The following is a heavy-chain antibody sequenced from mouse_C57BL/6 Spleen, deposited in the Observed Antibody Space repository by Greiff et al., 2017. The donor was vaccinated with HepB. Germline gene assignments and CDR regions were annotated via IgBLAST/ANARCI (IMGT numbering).Heavy chain of an antibody. J-gene: IGHJ3*01. D-gene: IGHD1-1*01. CDR3: ARSGNYGSSSAWFAY. Sequence: VQLQQSGPVLVKPGASVKMSCKASGYTFTDYYMNWVKQSHGKSLEWIGVINPYNGGTSYNQKFKGKATLTVDKSSSTAYMELNSLTSEDSAVYYCARSGNYGSSSAWFAYWGQGTLVTVSA. V-gene: IGHV1-19*01. CDR2: INPYNGGT. CDR1: GYTFTDYY.